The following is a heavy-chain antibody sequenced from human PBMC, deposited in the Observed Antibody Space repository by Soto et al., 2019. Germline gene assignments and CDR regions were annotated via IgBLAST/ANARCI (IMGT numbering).Heavy chain of an antibody. CDR2: IYHSGST. CDR1: GGSISSGGYS. V-gene: IGHV4-30-2*01. CDR3: ARAHAPRFLEWSRIKPSYSGMDV. Sequence: SETLSLTCAVSGGSISSGGYSWSWIRQPPGKGLEWIGYIYHSGSTYYNPSLKSRVTISVDRSKNQFSLKLSSVTAADTAVYYCARAHAPRFLEWSRIKPSYSGMDVWGQGTTVTVSS. J-gene: IGHJ6*02. D-gene: IGHD3-3*01.